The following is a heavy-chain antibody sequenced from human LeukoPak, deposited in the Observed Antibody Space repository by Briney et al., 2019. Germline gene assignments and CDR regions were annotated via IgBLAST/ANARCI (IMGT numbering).Heavy chain of an antibody. CDR1: GFTLSDYY. D-gene: IGHD1-26*01. J-gene: IGHJ4*02. V-gene: IGHV3-11*04. CDR2: ISSSGSTI. CDR3: ARDSARGSYPLYHFDY. Sequence: PGGSLSLSCAASGFTLSDYYMSWIRQAPGKGLEWVSYISSSGSTIYYADSVKGRFTISRDNAKNSLYLQMNSLRAEDTAVYYCARDSARGSYPLYHFDYWGQGTLVTVSS.